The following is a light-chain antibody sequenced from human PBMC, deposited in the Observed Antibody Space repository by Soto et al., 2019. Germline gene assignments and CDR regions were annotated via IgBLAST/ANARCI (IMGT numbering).Light chain of an antibody. CDR2: DVS. Sequence: QSALXQPASVSGSPGQSITISCTGTSTDVGRYNYASWYQQHPGKAPKLMIYDVSNRPSGVSSRFSGSKSGITASLTISGLQAEDEADYYCSSYTSDSTYVFGTGTKVTVL. J-gene: IGLJ1*01. V-gene: IGLV2-14*01. CDR1: STDVGRYNY. CDR3: SSYTSDSTYV.